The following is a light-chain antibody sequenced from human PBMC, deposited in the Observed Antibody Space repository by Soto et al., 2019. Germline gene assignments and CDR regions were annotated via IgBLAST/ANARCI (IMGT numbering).Light chain of an antibody. CDR2: GAS. J-gene: IGKJ1*01. CDR3: QQYGSSPT. CDR1: QSVSSSY. V-gene: IGKV3-20*01. Sequence: EIVLTQSPGTLSLSPGERATLSCRAIQSVSSSYLAWYQQNPGQAPRLLIYGASSRATGIPDRFSGSGSGTDFTLTISRLEPEDFAVYYCQQYGSSPTFGQGTKVDIK.